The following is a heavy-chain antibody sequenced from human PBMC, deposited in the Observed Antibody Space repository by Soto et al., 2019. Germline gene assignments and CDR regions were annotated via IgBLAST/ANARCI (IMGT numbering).Heavy chain of an antibody. Sequence: SETLSLTCAVYGGSFSGYYWSWIRQPPGKGLEWIGEINHSGSTNYNPSLKSRVTISVDTSKNQFSLKLSSATAADTAVYYCARAVAAAGTEWFDPWGQGTLVTVSS. CDR2: INHSGST. V-gene: IGHV4-34*01. J-gene: IGHJ5*02. CDR1: GGSFSGYY. D-gene: IGHD6-13*01. CDR3: ARAVAAAGTEWFDP.